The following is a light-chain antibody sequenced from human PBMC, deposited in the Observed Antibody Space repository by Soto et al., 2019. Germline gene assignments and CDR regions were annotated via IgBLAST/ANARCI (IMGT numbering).Light chain of an antibody. CDR2: SNN. J-gene: IGLJ3*02. CDR3: ATWDDSLNGWV. Sequence: QSVLTQPPSASGTPGQRVTISCSGSSSNIGTNPVNWYQQLPGTAPKLLIFSNNQGPSGVPDRFSVSKSGTSASLAISGLQSDDEAAYYCATWDDSLNGWVFGGGTKLTVL. V-gene: IGLV1-44*01. CDR1: SSNIGTNP.